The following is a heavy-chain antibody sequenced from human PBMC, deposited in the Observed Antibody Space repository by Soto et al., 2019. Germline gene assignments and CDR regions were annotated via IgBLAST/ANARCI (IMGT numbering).Heavy chain of an antibody. CDR2: IYYSGST. CDR3: ARDPSGIAAEGWFDP. CDR1: GGSISSGGYY. V-gene: IGHV4-31*03. J-gene: IGHJ5*02. Sequence: QVQLQESGPGLVKPSQTLSLTCTASGGSISSGGYYWSWIRQHPGKGLEWIGYIYYSGSTYYNPSLKSRVTISVDTSKNQFSLKLSSVTAADTAVYYCARDPSGIAAEGWFDPWGQGTLVTVSS. D-gene: IGHD6-13*01.